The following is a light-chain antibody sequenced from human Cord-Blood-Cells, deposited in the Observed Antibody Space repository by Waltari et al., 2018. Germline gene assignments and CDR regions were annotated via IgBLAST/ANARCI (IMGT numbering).Light chain of an antibody. Sequence: DIQMTQSPSSLSASVGDRVTITCQASQDISNYLNWHQQKPGKAPKLLIYDASNLETGVPSRFSGSGSGTDFTFTISSLQPEDIATYYCQQYDNLLTFGPGTKVDIK. J-gene: IGKJ3*01. CDR2: DAS. CDR1: QDISNY. V-gene: IGKV1-33*01. CDR3: QQYDNLLT.